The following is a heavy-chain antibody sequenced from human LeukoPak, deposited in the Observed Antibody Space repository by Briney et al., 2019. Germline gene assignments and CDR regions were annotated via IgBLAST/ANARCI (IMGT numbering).Heavy chain of an antibody. CDR3: ARSLERDYHGSNYYMNNWFDP. J-gene: IGHJ5*02. Sequence: GGSLRLSCAPSGFTFSNYGMHRVRQAPGKGLEWVAVIWYDGSNKYYADSVKGRFTISRDNSKNTPYLQMNSLRAEDTAVYYCARSLERDYHGSNYYMNNWFDPWGQGTLVTVSS. D-gene: IGHD3-10*01. V-gene: IGHV3-33*01. CDR1: GFTFSNYG. CDR2: IWYDGSNK.